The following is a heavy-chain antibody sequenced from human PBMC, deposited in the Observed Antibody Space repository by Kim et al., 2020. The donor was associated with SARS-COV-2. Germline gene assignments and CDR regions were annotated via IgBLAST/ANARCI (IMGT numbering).Heavy chain of an antibody. J-gene: IGHJ4*02. V-gene: IGHV3-23*01. Sequence: GGSLRLSCAASGFTFSSYAMSWVRQAPGKGLEWVSAISGSGGSTYYADSVKGRFTISRDNSKNTLYLQMNSLRAEDTAVYYCAKDRGQLYSSSWYRPRLAFDYWGQGTLVTVSS. CDR2: ISGSGGST. D-gene: IGHD6-13*01. CDR3: AKDRGQLYSSSWYRPRLAFDY. CDR1: GFTFSSYA.